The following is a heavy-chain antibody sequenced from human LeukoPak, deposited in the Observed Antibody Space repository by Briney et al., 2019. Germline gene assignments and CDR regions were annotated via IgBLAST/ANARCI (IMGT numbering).Heavy chain of an antibody. CDR2: IKQDGSEK. V-gene: IGHV3-7*01. D-gene: IGHD3-22*01. J-gene: IGHJ4*02. CDR3: ARDGLYDSSGYYLY. CDR1: GFTFSSYW. Sequence: GGSLRLSCAASGFTFSSYWMSWVRQAPGKGPEWVANIKQDGSEKYYVDSVKGRFTISRDNARNSLYLQMNSLRAEDTAVYYCARDGLYDSSGYYLYWGQGTLVTVSS.